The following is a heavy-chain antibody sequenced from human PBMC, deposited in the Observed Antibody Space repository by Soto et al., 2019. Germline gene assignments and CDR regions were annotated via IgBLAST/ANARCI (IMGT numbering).Heavy chain of an antibody. CDR3: TTGPVCYCSSCGSH. Sequence: EVQLVESGGGLVKPGGSLRLSCAASGFTFSNAWMNWVRQAPGKGLEWVGRIKSKTDGGTTDYAAPVKGRFTISRDDSKNTLNLQMNSLKTEDRAVYYCTTGPVCYCSSCGSHWGQGTLVTVSS. CDR2: IKSKTDGGTT. J-gene: IGHJ4*02. D-gene: IGHD2-15*01. CDR1: GFTFSNAW. V-gene: IGHV3-15*07.